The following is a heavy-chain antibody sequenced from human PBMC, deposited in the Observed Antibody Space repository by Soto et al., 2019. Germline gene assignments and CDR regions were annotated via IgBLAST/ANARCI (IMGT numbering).Heavy chain of an antibody. CDR2: INAYNGNT. J-gene: IGHJ6*02. V-gene: IGHV1-18*01. CDR3: ARDRGYSYGTRYYYYGMDV. Sequence: ASVKVSCKASGYTFTSYGISWVRQAPGQGLEWMGWINAYNGNTNYAQKLQGRVTMTTDTSTSTAYMELSSLRSEDTAVYYCARDRGYSYGTRYYYYGMDVWGQGTTVTVSS. CDR1: GYTFTSYG. D-gene: IGHD5-18*01.